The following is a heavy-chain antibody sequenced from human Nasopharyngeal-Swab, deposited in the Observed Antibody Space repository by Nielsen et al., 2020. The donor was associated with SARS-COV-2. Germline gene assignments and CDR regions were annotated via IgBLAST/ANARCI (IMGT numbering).Heavy chain of an antibody. CDR1: GGTLSSYA. CDR3: ARKRRGYYYYGMDV. V-gene: IGHV1-69*13. J-gene: IGHJ6*02. CDR2: IIPIFGTA. D-gene: IGHD3-10*01. Sequence: SVNSCKASGGTLSSYAISWVRQAPGQGLEWMGGIIPIFGTANYAQKFQGRVTITADESTSTAYMELSSLRSEDTAVYYCARKRRGYYYYGMDVWGQGTTVTVSS.